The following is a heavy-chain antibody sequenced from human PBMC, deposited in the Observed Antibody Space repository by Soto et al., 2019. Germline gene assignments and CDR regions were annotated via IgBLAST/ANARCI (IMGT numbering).Heavy chain of an antibody. CDR3: ARLGCSPGSCYSYYYGMDV. CDR1: GYTFTSYG. Sequence: GASVKVSCKASGYTFTSYGISWVRQAPGQGLEWMGWISAYNGNTNYAQKLQGRVTMTTDTSTSTAYMELRSLRSHDTAVYYCARLGCSPGSCYSYYYGMDVWGQGTTVTVSS. V-gene: IGHV1-18*04. CDR2: ISAYNGNT. D-gene: IGHD2-15*01. J-gene: IGHJ6*02.